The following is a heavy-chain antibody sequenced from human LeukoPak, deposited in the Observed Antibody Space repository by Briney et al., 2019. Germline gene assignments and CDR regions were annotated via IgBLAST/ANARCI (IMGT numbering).Heavy chain of an antibody. J-gene: IGHJ5*02. CDR1: GDSISSYY. V-gene: IGHV4-59*01. D-gene: IGHD6-19*01. Sequence: PSETLSLTCTVSGDSISSYYWSWIRQPPGKGLEWIGYIYYSGSTNYNPSLKSRVTISVDTSKNQFSLKLSSVTAADTAVYYCARDRGQWLLNWFDPWGQGTLVTVSS. CDR2: IYYSGST. CDR3: ARDRGQWLLNWFDP.